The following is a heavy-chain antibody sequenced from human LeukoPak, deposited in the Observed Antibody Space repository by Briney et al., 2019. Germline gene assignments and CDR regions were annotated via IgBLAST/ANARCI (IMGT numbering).Heavy chain of an antibody. V-gene: IGHV4-38-2*02. Sequence: SETLSLTCTVSGYSISLGYYWGWIRQPPGKGLEWIGSFYHTGRTYYNPSLKSRVTVSGDTSKNQFSLKLSSVTAADTAVYYCARDRGSSWFSYYMDVWGKGTSVTVSS. J-gene: IGHJ6*03. CDR2: FYHTGRT. D-gene: IGHD6-13*01. CDR3: ARDRGSSWFSYYMDV. CDR1: GYSISLGYY.